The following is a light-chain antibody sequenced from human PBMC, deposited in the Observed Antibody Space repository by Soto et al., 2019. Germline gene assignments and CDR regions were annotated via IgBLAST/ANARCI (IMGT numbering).Light chain of an antibody. CDR1: QSIITY. J-gene: IGKJ4*01. CDR2: GTS. V-gene: IGKV1-39*01. CDR3: QQSYTATLN. Sequence: DIQMTQSPSSLSASVGGRVTITCRSSQSIITYLNWYQQKPGRAPKLLIYGTSTLQSGVPSRFSGSGSGTDFTLTISSLQPEDFGIYYCQQSYTATLNFGAGTKVDIK.